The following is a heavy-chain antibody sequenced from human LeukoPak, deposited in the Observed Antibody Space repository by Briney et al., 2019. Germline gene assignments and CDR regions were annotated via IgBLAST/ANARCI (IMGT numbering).Heavy chain of an antibody. Sequence: SETLSLTCTVYGGSFSGYFWIWIRHPPGKGLEWIGEISHSGSRNYNPSLKSRVTLSEDTSKNEFSLKLSSVTAADTAVYYCARDRGSSFRETDAFDIWGQGTMVTVSS. CDR1: GGSFSGYF. D-gene: IGHD1-26*01. CDR3: ARDRGSSFRETDAFDI. CDR2: ISHSGSR. J-gene: IGHJ3*02. V-gene: IGHV4-34*01.